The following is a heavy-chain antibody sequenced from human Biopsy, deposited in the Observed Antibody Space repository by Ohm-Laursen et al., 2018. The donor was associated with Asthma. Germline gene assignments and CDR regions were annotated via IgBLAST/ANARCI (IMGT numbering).Heavy chain of an antibody. J-gene: IGHJ4*02. CDR1: GFTFSDYG. D-gene: IGHD6-6*01. Sequence: SLRLSCTASGFTFSDYGLHWVRQAPGKGLEWVAGIFFDGSNKYYADSVKGRFTISRDNSKDTLYLQVNSLRGDDTAVYYCARGKTWGRSYYFDYWGQGTLVTVSS. CDR2: IFFDGSNK. V-gene: IGHV3-30*03. CDR3: ARGKTWGRSYYFDY.